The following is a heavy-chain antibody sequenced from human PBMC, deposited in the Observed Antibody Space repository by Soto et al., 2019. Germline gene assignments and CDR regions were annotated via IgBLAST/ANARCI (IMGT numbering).Heavy chain of an antibody. CDR3: ASDRGPPLTMVRGVTLDY. CDR1: GYTFTSYG. D-gene: IGHD3-10*01. V-gene: IGHV1-18*01. J-gene: IGHJ4*02. CDR2: ISAYNGNT. Sequence: QVQLVQSGAEVKKPGASVKVSCKASGYTFTSYGISWVRQAPGQGLEWMGWISAYNGNTNYAQKLQGRVTMTTDTTTSTAYRELRSLRSDDTAVYYCASDRGPPLTMVRGVTLDYWGQGTLVTVSS.